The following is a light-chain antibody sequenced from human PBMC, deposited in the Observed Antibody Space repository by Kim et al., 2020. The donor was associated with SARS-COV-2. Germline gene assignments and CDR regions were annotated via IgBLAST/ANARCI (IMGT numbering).Light chain of an antibody. CDR3: NSRDSNDNVV. CDR1: SLRSYY. CDR2: GKN. V-gene: IGLV3-19*01. Sequence: VALGKTESSTCQGDSLRSYYATWYQQKPGQAPILVIYGKNNRPSGIPDRFSGSSSGNTASLTITGTQAGDEADYYCNSRDSNDNVVFGGGTQLTVL. J-gene: IGLJ2*01.